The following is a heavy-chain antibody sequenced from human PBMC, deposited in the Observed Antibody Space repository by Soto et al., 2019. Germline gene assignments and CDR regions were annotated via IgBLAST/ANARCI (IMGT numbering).Heavy chain of an antibody. J-gene: IGHJ4*02. D-gene: IGHD2-15*01. Sequence: ASVKVSCKASGYTFTSYAMQWVRQAPGQRLEWMGWINAGNGNTKYSQKLQGRVTITRDTPASTANMELSSLRSEDTAVYYCARGPGGPDGPGDYWGQGTLVTVSS. CDR3: ARGPGGPDGPGDY. V-gene: IGHV1-3*01. CDR1: GYTFTSYA. CDR2: INAGNGNT.